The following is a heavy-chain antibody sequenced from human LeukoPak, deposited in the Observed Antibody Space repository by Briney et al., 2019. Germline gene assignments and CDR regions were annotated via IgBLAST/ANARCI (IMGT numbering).Heavy chain of an antibody. J-gene: IGHJ6*02. CDR3: ARDEVVAAPNYFGMVV. V-gene: IGHV1-8*01. CDR2: RNPNSGNT. D-gene: IGHD2-15*01. Sequence: GASVKVSCKASGYTFTSYDVNWVRQAPGQGLEWMGWRNPNSGNTGLAQKFQGRVTLTRDTSLSTAYMELSNLRSDDTAVYYCARDEVVAAPNYFGMVVWGQGTTVSVSS. CDR1: GYTFTSYD.